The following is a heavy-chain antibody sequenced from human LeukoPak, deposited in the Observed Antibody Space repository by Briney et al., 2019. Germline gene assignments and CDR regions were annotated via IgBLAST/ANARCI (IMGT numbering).Heavy chain of an antibody. CDR3: AQHMSRVSHPIDS. CDR1: RLTFPEYV. J-gene: IGHJ4*02. Sequence: PGGSLRLSCVAARLTFPEYVMSWVRQAPGKGLEWVSSIGASGQTTYYTDSVRGRFTISRDNFRNTLFLQMDSLTVDDTAVYYCAQHMSRVSHPIDSRGQGTPVTVSS. CDR2: IGASGQTT. D-gene: IGHD5/OR15-5a*01. V-gene: IGHV3-23*01.